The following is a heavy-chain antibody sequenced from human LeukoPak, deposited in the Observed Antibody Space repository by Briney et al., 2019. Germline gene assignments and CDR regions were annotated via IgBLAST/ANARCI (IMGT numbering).Heavy chain of an antibody. D-gene: IGHD6-6*01. CDR2: ISSSSSYI. CDR3: ARVRVYSSSRYRIFDY. J-gene: IGHJ4*02. CDR1: GFTFSSYS. Sequence: GGSLRLSCAASGFTFSSYSMNWVRQAPGKGLEWVSSISSSSSYIYYADSVKGRFTVSRDNAKNSLYLQMNSLRAEDTAVYYCARVRVYSSSRYRIFDYWGQGTLVTVSS. V-gene: IGHV3-21*01.